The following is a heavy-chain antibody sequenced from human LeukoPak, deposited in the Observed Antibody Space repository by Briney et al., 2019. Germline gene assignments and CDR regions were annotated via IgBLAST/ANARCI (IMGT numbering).Heavy chain of an antibody. CDR3: ARDSGSYYDSSGYYGDAFDI. Sequence: GGSLRLSCAASGFTFSSYSMNWVRQAPGKGLEWVPSISSSSSYIYYADSVKGRFTISRDNAKNSLYLQMNSLRAEDTAVYYCARDSGSYYDSSGYYGDAFDIWGQGTMVTVSS. D-gene: IGHD3-22*01. CDR2: ISSSSSYI. J-gene: IGHJ3*02. CDR1: GFTFSSYS. V-gene: IGHV3-21*01.